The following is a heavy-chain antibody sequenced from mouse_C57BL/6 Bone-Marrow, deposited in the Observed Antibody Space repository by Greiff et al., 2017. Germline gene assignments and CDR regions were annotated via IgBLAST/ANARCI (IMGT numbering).Heavy chain of an antibody. CDR3: ARSYYYGSSYEFSY. Sequence: QVQLKQPGAELVMPGASVKLSCKASGYTFTSYWMHWVKQRPGQGLEWIGEIDPSDSYTNYNQKFKGKSTLTVDKSSSTAYMQLSSLTSEDSAVYYCARSYYYGSSYEFSYWGQGTTLTVSS. J-gene: IGHJ2*01. CDR2: IDPSDSYT. V-gene: IGHV1-69*01. D-gene: IGHD1-1*01. CDR1: GYTFTSYW.